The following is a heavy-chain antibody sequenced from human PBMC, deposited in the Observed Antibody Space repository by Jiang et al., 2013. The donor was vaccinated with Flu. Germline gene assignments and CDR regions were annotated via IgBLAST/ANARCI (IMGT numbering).Heavy chain of an antibody. D-gene: IGHD3-22*01. CDR1: GASISSDHYY. J-gene: IGHJ4*02. V-gene: IGHV4-39*07. Sequence: GPGLVKPSETLSLTCTVSGASISSDHYYWGWIRQPPGKGLEWIGSVYHGGSTRYNSSLKSRVAISVDTSKNQFSLRLTSVTAADTAVYYCARDEYYYYDTTGSAKFDFWGQGTLVTVSS. CDR2: VYHGGST. CDR3: ARDEYYYYDTTGSAKFDF.